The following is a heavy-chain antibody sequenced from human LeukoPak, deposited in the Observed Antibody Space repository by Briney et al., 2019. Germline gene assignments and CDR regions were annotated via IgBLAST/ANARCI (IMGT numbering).Heavy chain of an antibody. D-gene: IGHD5-18*01. J-gene: IGHJ4*02. CDR1: GFTFSSYA. V-gene: IGHV3-30*04. Sequence: PGGSLRVSCAAAGFTFSSYAMHWVRQAPGKGLEWVAVISYDESNKYYADSVKGRFTISRDNSKNTLYLQMNSLRAEDTAVYYCARDGGKTAMVYFDYWGQGTLVTVSS. CDR3: ARDGGKTAMVYFDY. CDR2: ISYDESNK.